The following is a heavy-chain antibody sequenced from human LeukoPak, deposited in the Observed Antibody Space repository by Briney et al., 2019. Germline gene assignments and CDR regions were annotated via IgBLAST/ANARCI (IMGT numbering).Heavy chain of an antibody. V-gene: IGHV4-34*01. Sequence: SETLSLTCAVYGGSFSGYYWSWIRQPPGKGLEWIGEINHSGSTNYNPSLKSRVTMSVDTSKNQFSLKLSSVTAADTAVYYCARAGVVGKRGPGGYWGQGTLVTVSS. CDR3: ARAGVVGKRGPGGY. CDR1: GGSFSGYY. CDR2: INHSGST. J-gene: IGHJ4*02. D-gene: IGHD1-26*01.